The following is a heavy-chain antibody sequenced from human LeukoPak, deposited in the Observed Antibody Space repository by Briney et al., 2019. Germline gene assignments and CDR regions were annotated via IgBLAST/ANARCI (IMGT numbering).Heavy chain of an antibody. Sequence: GGYLRLSCAASGFTFSSYSMNWVRQAPGKGLEWVSYIRSSSSTIYYADSVKGRFTIARDNAKNSLYLQMNSLRAEDTAVYYCARMAGGWYWGQGTLVTVSS. D-gene: IGHD3-10*01. CDR1: GFTFSSYS. V-gene: IGHV3-48*01. CDR3: ARMAGGWY. CDR2: IRSSSSTI. J-gene: IGHJ4*02.